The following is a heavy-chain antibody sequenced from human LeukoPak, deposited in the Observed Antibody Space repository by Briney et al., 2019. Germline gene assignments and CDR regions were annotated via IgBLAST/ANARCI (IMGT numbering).Heavy chain of an antibody. CDR2: FSHSGTT. J-gene: IGHJ6*03. CDR3: ARQECNGSSCQYYYYSMDV. D-gene: IGHD2-2*01. V-gene: IGHV4-38-2*01. CDR1: VDPITSLHY. Sequence: SETLSLTCAVYVDPITSLHYWGRIRQPPGKGLEWIGSFSHSGTTYYNPSLKSRVTILVDTSKNQFSLNLSSVTAADTAVYYCARQECNGSSCQYYYYSMDVWGKGTTVTVSS.